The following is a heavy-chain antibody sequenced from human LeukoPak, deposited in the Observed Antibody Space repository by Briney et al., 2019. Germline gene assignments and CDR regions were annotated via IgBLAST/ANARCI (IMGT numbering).Heavy chain of an antibody. CDR2: ISYDGSNK. J-gene: IGHJ4*02. V-gene: IGHV3-30-3*01. Sequence: HPGRSLRLSCAASGFTFSSYAMHWVRQALGKGLEWVAVISYDGSNKYYADSVKGRFTISRDNSKNTLYLQMNSLRAEDTAVYYCARDRYSYGLNLIDYWGQGTLVTVSS. CDR3: ARDRYSYGLNLIDY. CDR1: GFTFSSYA. D-gene: IGHD5-18*01.